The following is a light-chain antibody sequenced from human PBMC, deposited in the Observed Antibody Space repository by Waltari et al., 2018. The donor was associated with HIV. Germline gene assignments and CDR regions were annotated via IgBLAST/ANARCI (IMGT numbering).Light chain of an antibody. CDR2: GAS. J-gene: IGKJ3*01. CDR1: QSVGSNY. Sequence: IVLTQSPGTLSLSPGERATPSCRANQSVGSNYLAWYQQKPGQAPRLNIYGASRRATGIPDRFSGSGSGTDFTLAISRLEPEDFAVYYCQQYGSSTLFTFGPGTKVDIK. V-gene: IGKV3-20*01. CDR3: QQYGSSTLFT.